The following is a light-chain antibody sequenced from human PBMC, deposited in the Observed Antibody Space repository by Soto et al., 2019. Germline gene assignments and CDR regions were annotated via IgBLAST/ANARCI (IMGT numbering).Light chain of an antibody. V-gene: IGKV1-5*01. CDR2: DAY. CDR3: QQYNGHSTWT. J-gene: IGKJ1*01. Sequence: DIQMTQSPSTLSASVGDRVTITCRASQPISKWLAWYQQKPGKAPKVLIWDAYTLQRGVPSRFSGSGSGTEFTLTISCLQPVDFATYYCQQYNGHSTWTFGPGTKVDIK. CDR1: QPISKW.